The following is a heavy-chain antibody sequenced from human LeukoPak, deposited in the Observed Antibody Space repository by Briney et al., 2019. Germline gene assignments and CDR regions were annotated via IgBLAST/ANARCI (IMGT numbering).Heavy chain of an antibody. J-gene: IGHJ4*02. CDR3: AKGYYSDSGVYGKVFDY. CDR1: GFTFNNYA. D-gene: IGHD3-22*01. CDR2: ISGTGVST. Sequence: GGSLRLSCAASGFTFNNYAMSWARQAPGKGLEWVSAISGTGVSTYYADSVKGRFTISRDNSESTLYLQMSSLRAEDTAIYYCAKGYYSDSGVYGKVFDYWGQGTLVTVSS. V-gene: IGHV3-23*01.